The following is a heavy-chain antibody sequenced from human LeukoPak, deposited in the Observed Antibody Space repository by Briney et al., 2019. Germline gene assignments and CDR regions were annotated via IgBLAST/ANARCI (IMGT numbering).Heavy chain of an antibody. Sequence: GGSLRLSCGASGFTFSSYAMSGVRQAPGKGLEWVSGISGSGGSTYYADSVKGRFTISRDNSKNTLYLQMNSLRAGDTAVYYCAKAMGATLFDYWGQGTLVTVSS. V-gene: IGHV3-23*01. CDR1: GFTFSSYA. J-gene: IGHJ4*02. D-gene: IGHD1-26*01. CDR3: AKAMGATLFDY. CDR2: ISGSGGST.